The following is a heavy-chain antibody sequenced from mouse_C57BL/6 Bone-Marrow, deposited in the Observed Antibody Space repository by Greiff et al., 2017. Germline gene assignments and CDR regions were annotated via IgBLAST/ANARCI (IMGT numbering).Heavy chain of an antibody. CDR3: ARTHYGSSYYFDY. D-gene: IGHD1-1*01. V-gene: IGHV1-81*01. CDR2: IYPRSGNT. Sequence: VQLQQSGAELARPGASVKLSCKASGYTFTSYGISWVKQRTGQGLEWIGEIYPRSGNTYYNEQFKGQATLTVDKSSSTAYMELRSLTSEDSAVYFCARTHYGSSYYFDYWGQGTTLTVSS. J-gene: IGHJ2*01. CDR1: GYTFTSYG.